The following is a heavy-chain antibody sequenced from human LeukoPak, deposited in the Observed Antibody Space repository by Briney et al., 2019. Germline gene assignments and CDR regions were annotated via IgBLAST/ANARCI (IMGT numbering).Heavy chain of an antibody. Sequence: GGSLRLSCAASGFTFSSYAMSWVRQAPGKGLEWVSAISGSGSTIYYGDSLKGRFTISRDNANNSLYLQMNSLRVEDTAVYYCATLWDPVAGTTQPLLWGQGTLVTVSS. D-gene: IGHD6-19*01. CDR2: ISGSGSTI. V-gene: IGHV3-23*01. J-gene: IGHJ4*02. CDR3: ATLWDPVAGTTQPLL. CDR1: GFTFSSYA.